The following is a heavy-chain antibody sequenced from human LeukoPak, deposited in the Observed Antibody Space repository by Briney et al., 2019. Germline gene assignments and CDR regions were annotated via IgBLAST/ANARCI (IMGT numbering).Heavy chain of an antibody. Sequence: GGSLRLSCAASGFTFSDYWMHWVRHAPGKGLVWVSRINSDGRSTSYADSVKGRFTISRDNAKNTVYLQMNSLRAEDTAVYYCARDQLYCTGGTCYFDYWGQGTLVTVSS. CDR3: ARDQLYCTGGTCYFDY. D-gene: IGHD2-8*02. J-gene: IGHJ4*02. CDR2: INSDGRST. CDR1: GFTFSDYW. V-gene: IGHV3-74*01.